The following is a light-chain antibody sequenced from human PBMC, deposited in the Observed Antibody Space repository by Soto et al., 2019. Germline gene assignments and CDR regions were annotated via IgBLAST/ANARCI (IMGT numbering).Light chain of an antibody. CDR1: HSLSTN. CDR3: QQRSNWPSLT. Sequence: IVMTQSPATLSVSPGERATLSCRASHSLSTNLAWYQQKHGQAPSLLIYGASSRAAGVPARFSGSGSETDFTLTISSLEPEDSAVYYCQQRSNWPSLTFGGGTKVDI. CDR2: GAS. J-gene: IGKJ4*01. V-gene: IGKV3-15*01.